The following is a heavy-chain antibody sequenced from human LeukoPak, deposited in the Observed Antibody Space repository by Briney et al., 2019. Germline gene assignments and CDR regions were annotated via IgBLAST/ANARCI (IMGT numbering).Heavy chain of an antibody. CDR3: ARVRDGYIFDN. J-gene: IGHJ4*02. CDR2: INHSGST. D-gene: IGHD5-24*01. CDR1: GGSFSGYY. Sequence: PSETLSLTCAVYGGSFSGYYWSWIRQPPGKGLEWIGEINHSGSTNYNPSLKSRVTISVDTSKNQFSLKPSSVTAADTAVYYCARVRDGYIFDNWGQGTLVTVSS. V-gene: IGHV4-34*01.